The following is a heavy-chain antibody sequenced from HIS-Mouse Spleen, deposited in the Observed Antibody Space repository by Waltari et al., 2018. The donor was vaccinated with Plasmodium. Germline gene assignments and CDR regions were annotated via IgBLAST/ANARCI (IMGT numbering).Heavy chain of an antibody. J-gene: IGHJ4*02. Sequence: QVQLQESGPGLVKPSETLSLPCTASGYSISSGYYWGWIRQPPGKGLEWIGSIYHSGSTYYNPSLKSRITISVDTSKNQFSLKLSSVTAADTAVYYCASYNWNYFDYWGQGTLVTVSS. D-gene: IGHD1-20*01. CDR2: IYHSGST. CDR3: ASYNWNYFDY. V-gene: IGHV4-38-2*02. CDR1: GYSISSGYY.